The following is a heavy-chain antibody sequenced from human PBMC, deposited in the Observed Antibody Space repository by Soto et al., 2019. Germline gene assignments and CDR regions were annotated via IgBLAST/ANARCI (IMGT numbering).Heavy chain of an antibody. CDR1: GDSVSSNSAA. Sequence: SQTLSLTCAISGDSVSSNSAAWNWIRQSPSRGLEWLGRTYYRSKWYNDYAVSVKSRITINPDTSKNQFSLQLNSVTPEDTAVYYCAREAYYEPAAAEALDYWGQGPLVTVSS. CDR2: TYYRSKWYN. J-gene: IGHJ4*02. D-gene: IGHD2-2*01. CDR3: AREAYYEPAAAEALDY. V-gene: IGHV6-1*01.